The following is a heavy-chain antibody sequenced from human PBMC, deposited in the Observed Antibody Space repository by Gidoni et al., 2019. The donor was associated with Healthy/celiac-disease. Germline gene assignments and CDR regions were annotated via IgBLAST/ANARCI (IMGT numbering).Heavy chain of an antibody. D-gene: IGHD3-10*01. CDR2: INAGNGNT. CDR3: ARDQVRGVISYYYGMDV. V-gene: IGHV1-3*01. Sequence: QVQLVQSGAEVKKPGASVKVSCQASGYTFTSYAMHWVRQAPGQRLEWMGWINAGNGNTKYSQKFQGRVTITRDTSASTAYMELSSLRSEDTAVYYCARDQVRGVISYYYGMDVWGQGTTVTVSS. J-gene: IGHJ6*02. CDR1: GYTFTSYA.